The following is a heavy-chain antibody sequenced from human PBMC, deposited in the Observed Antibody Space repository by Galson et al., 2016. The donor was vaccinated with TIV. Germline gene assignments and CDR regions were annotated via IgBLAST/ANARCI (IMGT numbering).Heavy chain of an antibody. J-gene: IGHJ6*02. V-gene: IGHV6-1*01. CDR2: TYYRSEWNS. D-gene: IGHD2-2*01. CDR3: AREIRSTHPRYYGMDV. CDR1: GDSVSSNSAA. Sequence: CAISGDSVSSNSAAWNWIRQSLSRGLEWLGRTYYRSEWNSDYAVSVRSRMVIKADRSKNQFFLQLNSVTPEDTAVYFCAREIRSTHPRYYGMDVWGQGTTVTVSS.